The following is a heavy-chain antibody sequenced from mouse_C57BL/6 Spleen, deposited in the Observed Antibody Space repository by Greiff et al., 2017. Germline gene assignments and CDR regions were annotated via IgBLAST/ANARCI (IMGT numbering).Heavy chain of an antibody. CDR1: GYTFTNYW. V-gene: IGHV1-63*01. J-gene: IGHJ1*03. Sequence: QVQLKESGAELARPGTSVKMSCKASGYTFTNYWIGWAKQRPGHGLEWIGDIYPGGGYTNYNEKFKGKATLTADKSSSTAYMQFSSLTSEDSAIYYCARFSTVDRYWYFGVWGTGTTVTVSS. CDR3: ARFSTVDRYWYFGV. D-gene: IGHD1-1*01. CDR2: IYPGGGYT.